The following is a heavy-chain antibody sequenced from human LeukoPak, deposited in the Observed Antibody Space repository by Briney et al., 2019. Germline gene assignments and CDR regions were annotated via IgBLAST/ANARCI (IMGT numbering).Heavy chain of an antibody. V-gene: IGHV1-18*01. CDR3: ASRCSSTSCCARHFDY. CDR1: GYTFTSYG. J-gene: IGHJ4*02. D-gene: IGHD2-2*01. Sequence: GASVKVSCKASGYTFTSYGISWVRQAPGQGLEWMGWISAHNGNTNYAQKLQGRVTMTTDTSTSTVYMELSSLRSEDTAVYYCASRCSSTSCCARHFDYWGQGTLVTVSS. CDR2: ISAHNGNT.